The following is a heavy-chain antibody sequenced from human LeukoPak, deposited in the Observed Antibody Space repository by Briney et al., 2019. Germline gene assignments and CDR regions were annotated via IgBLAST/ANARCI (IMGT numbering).Heavy chain of an antibody. CDR1: GGSISSYY. CDR2: IYYSGST. J-gene: IGHJ4*02. V-gene: IGHV4-59*08. CDR3: ARGARAGYNLEPFDY. D-gene: IGHD5-24*01. Sequence: SETLSLTCLLSGGSISSYYLSWIRQPPAKGREWIGYIYYSGSTKYNPSLKSRVTISLDTSKNQFSLKLSSVTAADTGVYYCARGARAGYNLEPFDYWGRGTLVTVSS.